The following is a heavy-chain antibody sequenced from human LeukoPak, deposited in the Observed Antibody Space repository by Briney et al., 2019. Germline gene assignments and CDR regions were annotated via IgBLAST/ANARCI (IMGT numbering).Heavy chain of an antibody. CDR3: AKDERAAATVYYYMDV. CDR1: GFTFSSRDW. J-gene: IGHJ6*03. CDR2: IRYDGSNK. V-gene: IGHV3-30*02. Sequence: GGSLRLSCVASGFTFSSRDWMTWVRQAPGKGLEWVAFIRYDGSNKYYADSVKGRFTISRVNSKNTLYLQMNSLRAEDTAVYYCAKDERAAATVYYYMDVWGKGTTVTISS. D-gene: IGHD6-13*01.